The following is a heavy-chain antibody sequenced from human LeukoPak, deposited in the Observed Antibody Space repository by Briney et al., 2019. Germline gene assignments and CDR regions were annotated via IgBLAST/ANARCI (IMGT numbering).Heavy chain of an antibody. D-gene: IGHD3-3*01. CDR2: FYHSGGP. J-gene: IGHJ3*02. CDR1: GYSISSGYY. CDR3: XRGGGFLESLYADAFDI. V-gene: IGHV4-38-2*02. Sequence: KPSETLSLTCTVSGYSISSGYYWGWIRQPPGKGLEWIGNFYHSGGPYYTPSLKSRVTISVDTSRNQFSLILSSVTAADTAVYYCXRGGGFLESLYADAFDIWGQGTMVTVSS.